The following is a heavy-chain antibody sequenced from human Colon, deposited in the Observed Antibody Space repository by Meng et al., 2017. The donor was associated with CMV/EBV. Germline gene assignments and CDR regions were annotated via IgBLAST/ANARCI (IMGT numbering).Heavy chain of an antibody. J-gene: IGHJ4*02. D-gene: IGHD3-3*01. CDR1: TFSNYA. CDR3: ARDSFTQAPNDFWSGYLPY. V-gene: IGHV3-30*04. Sequence: TFSNYAIHWVRQAPGKGLEWVAVILYDGSNKYYADAVKGRFTISRDNSKNTLYLQMNSLRAEDTAVYYCARDSFTQAPNDFWSGYLPYWGQGTLVTVSS. CDR2: ILYDGSNK.